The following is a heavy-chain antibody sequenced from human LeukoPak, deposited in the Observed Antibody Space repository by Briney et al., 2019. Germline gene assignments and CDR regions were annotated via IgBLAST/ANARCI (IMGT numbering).Heavy chain of an antibody. CDR3: ARGRYLPLYFDY. D-gene: IGHD3-16*02. V-gene: IGHV4-34*01. Sequence: SENLSLTCAVGGSFSGYYWNWIRQPPGKGLEWIGEINHSGSTNYNPSLKSRVTISVDTSKNQFSLKLSSVTAADTAVYYCARGRYLPLYFDYWGQGTLVTVSS. J-gene: IGHJ4*02. CDR2: INHSGST. CDR1: GGSFSGYY.